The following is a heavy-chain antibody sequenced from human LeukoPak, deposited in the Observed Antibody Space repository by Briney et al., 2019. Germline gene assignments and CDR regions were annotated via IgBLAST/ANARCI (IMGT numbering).Heavy chain of an antibody. V-gene: IGHV3-74*01. CDR3: ARGPSGWGSLDS. CDR2: INSDGSST. D-gene: IGHD7-27*01. Sequence: GGSLRLSCAASGFTFSSYWMHSVRQAPGKGLGWVSRINSDGSSTNYADSVKGRFTISRDNAKNTLYLQVKSLRAEDTAVYYCARGPSGWGSLDSWGQGTLVTVSS. CDR1: GFTFSSYW. J-gene: IGHJ4*02.